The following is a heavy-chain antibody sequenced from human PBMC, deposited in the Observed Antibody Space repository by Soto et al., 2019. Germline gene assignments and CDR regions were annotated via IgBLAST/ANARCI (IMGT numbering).Heavy chain of an antibody. V-gene: IGHV3-33*01. CDR1: GFTFSSYG. CDR3: ARERGIAARDAFDI. Sequence: QVQLVESGGGVVQPGRSLRLSCAASGFTFSSYGMHWVRQAPGKGLEWVAVIWYGGSNKYYADSVKGRFTISRDNSKNTLYLQMNSLRAEDTAVYYCARERGIAARDAFDIWGQGTMVTVSS. CDR2: IWYGGSNK. D-gene: IGHD6-6*01. J-gene: IGHJ3*02.